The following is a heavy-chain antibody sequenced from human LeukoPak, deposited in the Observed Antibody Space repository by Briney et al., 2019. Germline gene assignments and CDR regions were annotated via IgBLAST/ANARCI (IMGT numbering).Heavy chain of an antibody. V-gene: IGHV4-38-2*02. J-gene: IGHJ6*02. D-gene: IGHD3-10*01. CDR3: ARLAQMTMVRGQSYYYHSMDV. CDR1: GYSISSGYY. CDR2: IYHSGST. Sequence: SETLSLTCTVSGYSISSGYYWGWIRQPPGKGLEWIGSIYHSGSTYYNPSLKSRVTISVDTSKNEFSLKLSSVTAADTAVYYCARLAQMTMVRGQSYYYHSMDVWGQGTTVTVSS.